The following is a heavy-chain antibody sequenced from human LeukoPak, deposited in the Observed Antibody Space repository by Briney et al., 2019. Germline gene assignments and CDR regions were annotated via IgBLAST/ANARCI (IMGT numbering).Heavy chain of an antibody. V-gene: IGHV1-46*01. CDR3: ARDLDSGSYYVGDYFDY. D-gene: IGHD1-26*01. CDR2: INPSGGST. CDR1: GYTFTSYY. J-gene: IGHJ4*02. Sequence: ASVKVSCKASGYTFTSYYMHWVRQAPGQGLEWMGIINPSGGSTSYAQKFQGRVTMTRDTSTSTVYMELSGLRSEDTAVYYCARDLDSGSYYVGDYFDYWGQGTLVTVSS.